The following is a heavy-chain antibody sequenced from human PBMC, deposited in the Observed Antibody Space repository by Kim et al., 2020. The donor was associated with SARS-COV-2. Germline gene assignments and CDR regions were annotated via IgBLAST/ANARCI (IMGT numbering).Heavy chain of an antibody. CDR2: IWYDGSQK. D-gene: IGHD3-22*01. CDR3: TKDTKNYFDSATDYHYFAY. V-gene: IGHV3-33*06. J-gene: IGHJ4*02. CDR1: GFNFNSYA. Sequence: GGSLRLSCAASGFNFNSYAFHWVRQAPGKGLEWVAIIWYDGSQKYYAESVKGRFTISRDNSKNTVYLQMNSLRAEDTAIYFCTKDTKNYFDSATDYHYFAYWGQGTLVTVSS.